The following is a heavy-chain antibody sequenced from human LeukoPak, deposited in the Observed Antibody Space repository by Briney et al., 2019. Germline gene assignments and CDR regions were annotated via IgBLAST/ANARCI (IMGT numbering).Heavy chain of an antibody. CDR2: IDYSGSS. J-gene: IGHJ3*01. Sequence: PSDTLSLTCNVSGASISSGRYFWGWIRQSPGKGLEWIGSIDYSGSSYWNPSLQSRVTIYEDTSKNQFSLYLTSVTAADTAVYYCARRGDYGNRADDAFDLWGQGTMVTVSS. V-gene: IGHV4-39*01. CDR3: ARRGDYGNRADDAFDL. CDR1: GASISSGRYF. D-gene: IGHD4/OR15-4a*01.